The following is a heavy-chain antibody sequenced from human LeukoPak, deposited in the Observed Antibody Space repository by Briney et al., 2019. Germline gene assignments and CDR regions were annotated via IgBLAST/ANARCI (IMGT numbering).Heavy chain of an antibody. CDR1: GFIFTNYN. CDR3: ANLLLNSHMDV. Sequence: AGSLSLTCAASGFIFTNYNLNWVRQAQGPGMELVSAISVSGGSTYYADSVKGRFTISRDNSKNTLYLQMNSLRAEDTAVYYCANLLLNSHMDVWGQGTTVTVSS. CDR2: ISVSGGST. D-gene: IGHD4-23*01. V-gene: IGHV3-23*01. J-gene: IGHJ6*02.